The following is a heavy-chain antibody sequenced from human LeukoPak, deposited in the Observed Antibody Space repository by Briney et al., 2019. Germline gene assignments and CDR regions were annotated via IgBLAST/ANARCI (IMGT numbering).Heavy chain of an antibody. CDR3: ARDGAVAGSGSSGY. D-gene: IGHD6-19*01. Sequence: GASVKVSCKASGYTFTSYGISWVRQAPGQGLEWMGWISAYNGNTNYAQKLQGRVTMTTDTSTSTAYMELRSLRSDDTAVYYCARDGAVAGSGSSGYWGQGTLVTVSP. J-gene: IGHJ4*02. CDR2: ISAYNGNT. V-gene: IGHV1-18*01. CDR1: GYTFTSYG.